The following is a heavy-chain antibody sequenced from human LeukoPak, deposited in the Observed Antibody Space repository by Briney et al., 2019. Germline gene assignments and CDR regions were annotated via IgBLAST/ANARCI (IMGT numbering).Heavy chain of an antibody. CDR1: GGSISSGEYY. Sequence: SETLSLTCTVSGGSISSGEYYWSWIRQPPGKGLEWIGYIYYSGSTYYNPSLKSRVTISVDTSKNQFSLKLSSVTAADTAVYYCARGESYTALFDYWGQGTLVTVSS. CDR3: ARGESYTALFDY. V-gene: IGHV4-30-4*01. J-gene: IGHJ4*02. CDR2: IYYSGST. D-gene: IGHD2-2*02.